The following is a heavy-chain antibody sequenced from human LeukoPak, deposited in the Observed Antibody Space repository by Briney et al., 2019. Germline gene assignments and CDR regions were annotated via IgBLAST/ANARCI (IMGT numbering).Heavy chain of an antibody. D-gene: IGHD6-19*01. CDR1: GYTFTSYG. V-gene: IGHV1-69*04. CDR3: ARGGDAQWLFI. Sequence: ASVKVSCKASGYTFTSYGISWVRQAPGQGLEWMGRIIPIFGIANYAQKFQGRVTITADKSTSTAYMELSSLRSEDTAVFYCARGGDAQWLFIWGQGTLVTVSS. CDR2: IIPIFGIA. J-gene: IGHJ4*02.